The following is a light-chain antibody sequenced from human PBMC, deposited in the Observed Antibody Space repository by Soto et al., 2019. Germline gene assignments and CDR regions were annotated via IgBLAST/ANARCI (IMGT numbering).Light chain of an antibody. CDR2: AAS. V-gene: IGKV1-39*01. Sequence: DIQMTQSPSSLSASVGDRVTITCRASQSMSKYLNWYQHKPGKAPKVLIYAASTLQSGVPSRFSGRGSGTDFTLTISSLQPEDFATYHCQQSYSTPYTFGQGTKLEIK. CDR3: QQSYSTPYT. J-gene: IGKJ2*01. CDR1: QSMSKY.